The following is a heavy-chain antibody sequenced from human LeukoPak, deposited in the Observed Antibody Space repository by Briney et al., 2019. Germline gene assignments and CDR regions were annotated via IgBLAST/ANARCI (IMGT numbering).Heavy chain of an antibody. J-gene: IGHJ6*02. CDR3: ARGAYDFWSGYYTSYYYYGMDV. D-gene: IGHD3-3*01. CDR2: ISSSGSTI. V-gene: IGHV3-11*01. CDR1: GFTFSDYY. Sequence: GSLRLSCAASGFTFSDYYMSWIRQAPGKGLKWVSYISSSGSTIYYADSVKGRFTISRDNAKNSLYLQMNSLRAEDTAVYYCARGAYDFWSGYYTSYYYYGMDVWGQGTTVTVSS.